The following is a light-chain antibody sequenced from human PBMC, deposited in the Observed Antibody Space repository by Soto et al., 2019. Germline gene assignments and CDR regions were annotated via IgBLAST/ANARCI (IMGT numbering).Light chain of an antibody. V-gene: IGKV1-39*01. CDR3: QESYSTS. CDR1: QTISTY. Sequence: DIQMTQSPSSLSASVGDRVTITCRASQTISTYLNWYQQKPGRAPKLLIYGASNLQSGVSSRFSGGGSGTDFTLTITSMQPEDIATYYCQESYSTSFGQGTKVDIK. J-gene: IGKJ1*01. CDR2: GAS.